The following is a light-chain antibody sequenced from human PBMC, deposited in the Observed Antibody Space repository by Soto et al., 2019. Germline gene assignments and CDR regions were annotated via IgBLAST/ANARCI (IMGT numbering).Light chain of an antibody. V-gene: IGKV3-15*01. CDR1: QSVSSN. CDR3: QQYNNWPYT. CDR2: GAS. J-gene: IGKJ2*01. Sequence: EIVMTQSPATLSVSPGPRATLSCRASQSVSSNLAWYQQKPGQAPRLLIYGASTRATGIPARFSGSRSGTEFTLTISSLQSEDFAVYYCQQYNNWPYTFGQGTKLEIK.